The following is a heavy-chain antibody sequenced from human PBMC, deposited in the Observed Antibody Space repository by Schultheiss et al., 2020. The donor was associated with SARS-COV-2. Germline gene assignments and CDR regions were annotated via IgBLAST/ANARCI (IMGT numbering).Heavy chain of an antibody. V-gene: IGHV4-34*01. CDR3: ARGRFDIVVVPAAKARGVRFDP. CDR2: INHSGST. Sequence: SQTLSLTCAVYGGSFSGYYWSWIRQPPGKGLEWIGEINHSGSTNYNPSLKSRVTISVDTSKNQFSLKLSSVTAADTAVYYCARGRFDIVVVPAAKARGVRFDPWGQGTLVTVSS. D-gene: IGHD2-2*01. J-gene: IGHJ5*02. CDR1: GGSFSGYY.